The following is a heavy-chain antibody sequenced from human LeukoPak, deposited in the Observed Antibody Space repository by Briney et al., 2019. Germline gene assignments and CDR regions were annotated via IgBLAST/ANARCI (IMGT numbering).Heavy chain of an antibody. Sequence: PSETLSLTCTVSGGSISSTNYYWGWIRQPPGKGLEWIGSIFYNGRSYHNPSLKSRVTISVDTSKNQFSLKLSSVTAADTAVYYCASTAEISGYYYFEYWGQGTLVTVAS. J-gene: IGHJ4*02. D-gene: IGHD3-22*01. CDR1: GGSISSTNYY. V-gene: IGHV4-39*07. CDR3: ASTAEISGYYYFEY. CDR2: IFYNGRS.